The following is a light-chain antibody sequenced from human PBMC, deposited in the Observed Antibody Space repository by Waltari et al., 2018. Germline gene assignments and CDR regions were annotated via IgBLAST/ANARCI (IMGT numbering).Light chain of an antibody. V-gene: IGLV3-19*01. J-gene: IGLJ2*01. CDR1: SLRSYY. Sequence: SSELTQDPAVSVALGQTVRITCQGDSLRSYYANWYQQKPGQAPVLVVYGNNNRPSGIPERFSGSRSGNTASLTITGAQVADEADYYCDSWDSSGSHVLFGGGTRLTVL. CDR2: GNN. CDR3: DSWDSSGSHVL.